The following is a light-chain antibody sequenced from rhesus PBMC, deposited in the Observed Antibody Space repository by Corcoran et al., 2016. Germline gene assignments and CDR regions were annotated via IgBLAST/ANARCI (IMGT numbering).Light chain of an antibody. CDR2: AAA. J-gene: IGKJ2*01. CDR3: LQDYTTPYS. V-gene: IGKV1-94*01. Sequence: DIQMTQSPSSLSASVGDRVTVTCRASQGINNHLSWYQQRPGKAPTLLIYAAASLQTGVSSRFSGRGSGTDFTLTISSLQPEDCASYYCLQDYTTPYSFGQGTKVEIK. CDR1: QGINNH.